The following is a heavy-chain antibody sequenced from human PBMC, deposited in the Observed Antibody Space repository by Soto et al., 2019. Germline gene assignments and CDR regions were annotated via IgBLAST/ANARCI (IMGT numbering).Heavy chain of an antibody. CDR3: VRDLNFPYTANNQGWFDL. CDR1: GGSISSGGYS. V-gene: IGHV4-30-2*01. D-gene: IGHD1-20*01. Sequence: SETLSLTCAVSGGSISSGGYSWSWIRQPPGKGLEWIGYIYHSGSMYYNPSLKSRVTISVDRSKNQFSLKLSSVTADDTAVYYCVRDLNFPYTANNQGWFDLWGQGSLVTVSS. J-gene: IGHJ5*02. CDR2: IYHSGSM.